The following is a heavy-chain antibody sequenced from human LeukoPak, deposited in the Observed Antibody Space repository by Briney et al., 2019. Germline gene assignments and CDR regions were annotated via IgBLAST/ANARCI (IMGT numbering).Heavy chain of an antibody. Sequence: SETLSLTCTVSGGSISTYYWSWIRQPPGKGLEWIAYIYYSGSTNYNPSLKSRVTISVDTSKNQFSLKLSSVTAADTAVYYCARAPNGGNSRDWYFDLWGRGTLVTVSS. D-gene: IGHD4-23*01. CDR2: IYYSGST. J-gene: IGHJ2*01. V-gene: IGHV4-59*12. CDR1: GGSISTYY. CDR3: ARAPNGGNSRDWYFDL.